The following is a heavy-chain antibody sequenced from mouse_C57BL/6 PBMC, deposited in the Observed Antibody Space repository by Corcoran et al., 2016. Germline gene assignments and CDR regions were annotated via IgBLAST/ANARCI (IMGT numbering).Heavy chain of an antibody. CDR2: INTYSGVP. V-gene: IGHV9-3*01. D-gene: IGHD1-1*01. CDR3: ARGHYYGSSYVGAMDY. J-gene: IGHJ4*01. Sequence: QIQLVQYGPELKKPGETVQISCKASGYTFTTSGMSWVKQAPGKGLKWRGWINTYSGVPTYADDFKGRFAFSLETSASTAYLQINNLKNEDTATYFCARGHYYGSSYVGAMDYWGQGTSVTVSS. CDR1: GYTFTTSG.